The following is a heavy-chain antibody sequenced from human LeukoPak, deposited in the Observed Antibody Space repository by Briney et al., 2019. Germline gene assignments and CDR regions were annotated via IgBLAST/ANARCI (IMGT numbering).Heavy chain of an antibody. V-gene: IGHV3-21*01. CDR1: GFTFSSYS. J-gene: IGHJ3*02. Sequence: MTGGSLRLSWAASGFTFSSYSMNWVRQAPGKGLEWVSSISSSSSYIYYADSVKGRFTISRDNAKNSLYLQMNSLRAEDTAVYYCARDKLERYDAFDIWGQGTMVTVSS. CDR3: ARDKLERYDAFDI. D-gene: IGHD1-1*01. CDR2: ISSSSSYI.